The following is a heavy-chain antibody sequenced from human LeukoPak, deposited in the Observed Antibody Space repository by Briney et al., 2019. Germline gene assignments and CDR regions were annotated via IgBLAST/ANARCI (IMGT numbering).Heavy chain of an antibody. J-gene: IGHJ6*03. V-gene: IGHV3-23*01. CDR2: ISGSGEST. CDR1: GFTFSNYD. D-gene: IGHD3/OR15-3a*01. CDR3: AKDGLLLNIYDHYYYYMDV. Sequence: GGFLRLSCAASGFTFSNYDMSWVRQAPQKGLEWVSGISGSGESTDYADSVKGRFSVSRDNSKNTVYLQMNSLRPEDTAVYYCAKDGLLLNIYDHYYYYMDVWGRGTTVTVSS.